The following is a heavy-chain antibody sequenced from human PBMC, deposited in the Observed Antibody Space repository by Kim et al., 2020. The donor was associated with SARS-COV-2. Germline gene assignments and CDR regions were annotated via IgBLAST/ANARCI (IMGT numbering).Heavy chain of an antibody. CDR3: ARDQGYYGSGSPDY. V-gene: IGHV1-3*01. J-gene: IGHJ4*02. Sequence: SQTYQGRVTNTRDTSASTVYMELSSLRSEDTAVYYCARDQGYYGSGSPDYWGQGTLVTVSS. D-gene: IGHD3-10*01.